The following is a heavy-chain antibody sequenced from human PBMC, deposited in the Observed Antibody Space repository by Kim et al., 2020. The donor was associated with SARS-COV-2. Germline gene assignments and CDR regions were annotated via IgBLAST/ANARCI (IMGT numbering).Heavy chain of an antibody. D-gene: IGHD6-6*01. CDR3: AKGKYSSPTLYYYYGMDV. J-gene: IGHJ6*02. Sequence: ADSVKGRFTISRDNSKNTLYLQMNSLRAEDTAVYYCAKGKYSSPTLYYYYGMDVWGQGTTVTVSS. V-gene: IGHV3-30*02.